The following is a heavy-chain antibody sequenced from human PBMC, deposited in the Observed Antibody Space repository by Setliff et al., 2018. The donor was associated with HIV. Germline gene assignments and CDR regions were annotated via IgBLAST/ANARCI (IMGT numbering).Heavy chain of an antibody. V-gene: IGHV4-34*10. Sequence: LSLTCAAYGGSFSLYYWSWLRQSPGKGLEWIGEIRQDGSANYNPSLKSRLTMSIDTSKRQFYLNLRSVTVADTAVYYCVRELLGSGGTVPEVNFFDSWGQGTRVTVSS. CDR2: IRQDGSA. J-gene: IGHJ5*01. D-gene: IGHD1-26*01. CDR1: GGSFSLYY. CDR3: VRELLGSGGTVPEVNFFDS.